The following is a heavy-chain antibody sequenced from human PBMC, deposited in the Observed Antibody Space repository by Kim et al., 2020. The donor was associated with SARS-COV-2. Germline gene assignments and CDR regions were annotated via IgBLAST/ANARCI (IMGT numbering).Heavy chain of an antibody. J-gene: IGHJ4*02. V-gene: IGHV4-39*01. D-gene: IGHD3-10*01. CDR2: IYYTGST. CDR1: GGSISSSHYY. CDR3: ARPHRFYGFDC. Sequence: GSLSLTCTVSGGSISSSHYYWGWIRQPPGKGLEWIGSIYYTGSTYYNPSLKSRVTISVDTSKNQFSLKLSSVTAADSAMYHCARPHRFYGFDCWGQGTL.